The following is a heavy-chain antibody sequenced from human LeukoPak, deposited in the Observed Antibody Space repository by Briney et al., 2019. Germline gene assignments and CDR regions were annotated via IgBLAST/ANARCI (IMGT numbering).Heavy chain of an antibody. CDR3: AKDEWVAAAGTALTWYYYGMDV. V-gene: IGHV3-30*02. Sequence: GGSLRLSCAASGFTFSSYGMHWVRQAPGKGLERVAFIRYDGSNKYYADSVEGRFTISRDNSKNTLYLQMNSLRAEDTAVYYCAKDEWVAAAGTALTWYYYGMDVWGQGTTVTVSS. CDR1: GFTFSSYG. CDR2: IRYDGSNK. J-gene: IGHJ6*02. D-gene: IGHD6-13*01.